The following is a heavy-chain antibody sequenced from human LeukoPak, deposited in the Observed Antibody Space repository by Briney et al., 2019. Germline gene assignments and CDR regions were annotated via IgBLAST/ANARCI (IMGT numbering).Heavy chain of an antibody. J-gene: IGHJ4*02. V-gene: IGHV1-69*06. CDR3: ARDVDGYSGYDGNY. CDR1: GGTFSSYA. Sequence: GASVKVSCKASGGTFSSYAISWVRQAPGLGLEWMGRIIPIFGTANYAQKFQGRVTITADKSTSTAYMELSSLRSEDTAVYYCARDVDGYSGYDGNYWGQGTLVTVSS. D-gene: IGHD5-12*01. CDR2: IIPIFGTA.